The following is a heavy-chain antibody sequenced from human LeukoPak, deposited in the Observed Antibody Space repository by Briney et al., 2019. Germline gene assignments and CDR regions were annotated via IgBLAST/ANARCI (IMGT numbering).Heavy chain of an antibody. D-gene: IGHD6-13*01. CDR2: ISSSGSTI. V-gene: IGHV3-48*04. Sequence: GGSLRLSCAASALTFSSYWMTWVRQAPGKGLEWVSYISSSGSTIYYADSVKGRFTISRDNAKNSLYLQMNSLRAEDTAVYYCARDLAAAGIFDYWGQGTLVTVSS. CDR3: ARDLAAAGIFDY. CDR1: ALTFSSYW. J-gene: IGHJ4*02.